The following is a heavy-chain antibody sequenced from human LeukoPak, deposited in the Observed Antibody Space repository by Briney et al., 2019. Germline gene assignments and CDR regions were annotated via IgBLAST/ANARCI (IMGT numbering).Heavy chain of an antibody. D-gene: IGHD3-3*01. CDR3: AKDWSYDFWSGYCHY. J-gene: IGHJ4*02. CDR2: IKQDGTEK. Sequence: GGSLRLSCVASGFTFNNYWMSWVRQAPGKGLEWVANIKQDGTEKYYVDSVKGRFTISRDNAKNSLYLQMNSLRAEDTALYYCAKDWSYDFWSGYCHYWGQGTLVTVSS. CDR1: GFTFNNYW. V-gene: IGHV3-7*03.